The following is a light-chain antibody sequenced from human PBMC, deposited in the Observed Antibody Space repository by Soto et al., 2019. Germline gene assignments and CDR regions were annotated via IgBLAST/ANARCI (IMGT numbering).Light chain of an antibody. Sequence: DIVLTQSPATLSLSPGERATLSCRASQSVSSSYLAWYQQKPGQAPRLLIYGASTRATGIPARFSGSGSGTEFTLTINNLRPEDFAVYYCQQYRGWPRTFGQGTKVDNK. CDR1: QSVSSSY. CDR2: GAS. CDR3: QQYRGWPRT. J-gene: IGKJ1*01. V-gene: IGKV3D-7*01.